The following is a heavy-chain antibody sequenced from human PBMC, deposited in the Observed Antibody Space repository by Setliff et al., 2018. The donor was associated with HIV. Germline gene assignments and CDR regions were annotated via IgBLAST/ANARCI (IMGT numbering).Heavy chain of an antibody. Sequence: PGESLKISCAASGFTFSSYAMSWVRQAPGKGLEWVSAISGSGGSTYYADSVKGRFTISRDNAKNSLYLQMNSLRAEDTAVYYCARGFVLRFLEWSMPDAFDIWGQGTMVTVSS. CDR3: ARGFVLRFLEWSMPDAFDI. J-gene: IGHJ3*02. CDR1: GFTFSSYA. D-gene: IGHD3-3*01. V-gene: IGHV3-23*01. CDR2: ISGSGGST.